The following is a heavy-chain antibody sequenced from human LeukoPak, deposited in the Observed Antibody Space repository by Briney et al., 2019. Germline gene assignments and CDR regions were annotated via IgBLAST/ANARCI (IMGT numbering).Heavy chain of an antibody. CDR1: GFTFSSYW. CDR3: ARDSGTDDAFDI. CDR2: ITRDGSST. J-gene: IGHJ3*02. V-gene: IGHV3-74*01. Sequence: GGSLRLSCAASGFTFSSYWMHWLRQAPGKGLVWVSRITRDGSSTSYADSVKGRFTISRDNAKNTLDLQMNSLRSEDTAVYYCARDSGTDDAFDIWGQGTMVTVSS. D-gene: IGHD1-1*01.